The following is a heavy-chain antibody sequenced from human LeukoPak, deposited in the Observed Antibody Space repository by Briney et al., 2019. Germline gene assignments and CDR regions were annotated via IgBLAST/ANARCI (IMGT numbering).Heavy chain of an antibody. CDR1: GVSIITTSYD. J-gene: IGHJ4*02. CDR2: ISYGGST. V-gene: IGHV4-39*01. CDR3: ARHFDN. Sequence: SETLSLTCTVSGVSIITTSYDWGWIRQPPGKGLEWIGSISYGGSTDYNPSLKSRVTLSLDASKNQFSLRVSSVTAADTAVYYCARHFDNWGQGTRVIVSS.